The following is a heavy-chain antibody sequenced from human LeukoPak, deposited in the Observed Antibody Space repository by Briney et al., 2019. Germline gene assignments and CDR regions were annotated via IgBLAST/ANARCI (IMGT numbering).Heavy chain of an antibody. CDR2: MNPNSGNT. CDR1: GYTFTSYD. Sequence: ASVKVSCKASGYTFTSYDINWVRQATGQGLEWMGWMNPNSGNTGHAQKFQGRVTMTRNTSISTAYMELSSLRSEDTAVYYCARYYYDSSGYPEGFDYWGQGTLVTVSS. CDR3: ARYYYDSSGYPEGFDY. J-gene: IGHJ4*02. V-gene: IGHV1-8*01. D-gene: IGHD3-22*01.